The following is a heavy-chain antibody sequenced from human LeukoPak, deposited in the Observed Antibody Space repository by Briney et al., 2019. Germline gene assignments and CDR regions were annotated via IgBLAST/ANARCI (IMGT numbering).Heavy chain of an antibody. V-gene: IGHV3-20*04. D-gene: IGHD3-16*02. CDR3: AKHQIDMITFGGVIVIFDY. Sequence: GGSLRLSCAASGFTFDDYGMSWVRQAPGKGLEWVSGINWNGGSTGYTDSVKGRFTISRDNAKNSLYLQMNSLRAEDTAVYYCAKHQIDMITFGGVIVIFDYWGQGTLVTVSS. J-gene: IGHJ4*02. CDR1: GFTFDDYG. CDR2: INWNGGST.